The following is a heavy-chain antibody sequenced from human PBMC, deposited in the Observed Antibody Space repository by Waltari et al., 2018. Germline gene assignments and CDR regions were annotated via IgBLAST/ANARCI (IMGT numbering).Heavy chain of an antibody. J-gene: IGHJ4*02. D-gene: IGHD6-19*01. V-gene: IGHV2-5*01. Sequence: QITLKESGPTLVKPTQTLTLTCTLSGFSLSTFGVGVGWVRQPTGKALEWLTRIYWNDDTRYRPSLKRRLTSTKDTSKNQVVLTMTNMDPVDTATYYCAPGKSNGWCLDYWGQGTLVTVSS. CDR3: APGKSNGWCLDY. CDR1: GFSLSTFGVG. CDR2: IYWNDDT.